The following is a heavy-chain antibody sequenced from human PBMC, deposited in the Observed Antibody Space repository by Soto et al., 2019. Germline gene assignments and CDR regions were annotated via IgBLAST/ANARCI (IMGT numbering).Heavy chain of an antibody. J-gene: IGHJ4*02. CDR3: ARVNEDIVGDTFDY. D-gene: IGHD2-15*01. CDR2: IYYSGST. Sequence: SETLSLTCTVSGGSISSGGYYWSWIRQHPGKGLEWIGYIYYSGSTYYNPSLKSRVTISVDTSKNQFSLKLSSVTAADTAVYYCARVNEDIVGDTFDYWGQGTLVTVSS. V-gene: IGHV4-31*03. CDR1: GGSISSGGYY.